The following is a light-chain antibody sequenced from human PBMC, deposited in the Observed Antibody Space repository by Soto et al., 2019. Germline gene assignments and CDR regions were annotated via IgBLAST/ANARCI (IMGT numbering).Light chain of an antibody. CDR2: GAS. CDR1: QSVSSN. J-gene: IGKJ1*01. V-gene: IGKV3-15*01. Sequence: EIVMTQSPATLSVSPGERATLSCRASQSVSSNLAWYQQKPGQAPRLLIYGASTRATSIPARFSGSGTGTEFTLTISRLQSEDFEGYYCQQYNNWPPWTVGQGTKVEIK. CDR3: QQYNNWPPWT.